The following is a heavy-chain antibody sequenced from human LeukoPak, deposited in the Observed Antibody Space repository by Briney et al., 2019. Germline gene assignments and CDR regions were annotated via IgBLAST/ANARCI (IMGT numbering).Heavy chain of an antibody. CDR1: GYTFSRQY. CDR3: STSVGGTEFDS. CDR2: INPSSGNT. D-gene: IGHD3-16*01. J-gene: IGHJ4*02. V-gene: IGHV1-46*01. Sequence: ASVKVSCKASGYTFSRQYMHFVRQAPGQGLAWMGIINPSSGNTNYAQKFQGRVTMTRDTSTSTIYMDLSSLRSDDTAVYYCSTSVGGTEFDSWGQGALVTVSS.